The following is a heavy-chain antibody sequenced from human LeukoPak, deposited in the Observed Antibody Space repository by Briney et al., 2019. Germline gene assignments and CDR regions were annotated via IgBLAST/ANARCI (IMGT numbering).Heavy chain of an antibody. CDR2: ISHTGNT. CDR3: ARNRQLDPFDY. D-gene: IGHD1-1*01. Sequence: SETLSLTCAVSDVSFTNYYWTWIRQSPGKGLEWLGEISHTGNTHYNPSLKSRVTISVDTSKNQFSLKLSSVTAADTAVYYCARNRQLDPFDYWGQGTLVTVSS. CDR1: DVSFTNYY. V-gene: IGHV4-34*01. J-gene: IGHJ4*02.